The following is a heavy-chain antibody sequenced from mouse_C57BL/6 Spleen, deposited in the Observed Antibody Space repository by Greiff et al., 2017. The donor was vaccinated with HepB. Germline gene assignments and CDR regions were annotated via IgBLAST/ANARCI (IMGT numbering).Heavy chain of an antibody. Sequence: QVQLMESGPELVKPGASVKISCKASGYAFSSSWMNWVKQRPGKGLEWIGRIYPGDGDTNYNGKFKGKATLTADKSSSTAYMQLSSLTSEDSAVYFCARGDYYGSRGFDYWGQGTTLTVSS. CDR3: ARGDYYGSRGFDY. D-gene: IGHD1-1*01. CDR2: IYPGDGDT. V-gene: IGHV1-82*01. CDR1: GYAFSSSW. J-gene: IGHJ2*01.